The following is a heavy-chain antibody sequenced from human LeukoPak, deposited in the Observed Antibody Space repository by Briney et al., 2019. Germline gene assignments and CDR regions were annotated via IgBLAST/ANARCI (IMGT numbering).Heavy chain of an antibody. CDR1: GFTFGSYA. D-gene: IGHD3-10*01. Sequence: PGGSLRLSCAASGFTFGSYAMRWVRQAPGKGLEWVSAISGSGGSTYYADSVKGRFTISRDNSKNTLYLQMNSLRAEDTAVYYCAKGGTPMVRGVFYFDHWGQGTLVTVSS. V-gene: IGHV3-23*01. J-gene: IGHJ4*02. CDR3: AKGGTPMVRGVFYFDH. CDR2: ISGSGGST.